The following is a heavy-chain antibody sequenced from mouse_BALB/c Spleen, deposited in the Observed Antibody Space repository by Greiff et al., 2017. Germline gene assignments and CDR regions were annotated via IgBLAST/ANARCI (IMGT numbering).Heavy chain of an antibody. J-gene: IGHJ3*01. D-gene: IGHD2-14*01. CDR2: INPNNGGT. CDR3: ARREYYRYDGAFAY. CDR1: GYTFTDYN. Sequence: DVKLQESGPELVKPGASVKIPCKASGYTFTDYNMDWVKQSHGKSLEWIGDINPNNGGTIYNQKFKGKATLTVDKSSSTAYMELRSLTSEDTAVYYCARREYYRYDGAFAYWGQGTLVTVSA. V-gene: IGHV1-18*01.